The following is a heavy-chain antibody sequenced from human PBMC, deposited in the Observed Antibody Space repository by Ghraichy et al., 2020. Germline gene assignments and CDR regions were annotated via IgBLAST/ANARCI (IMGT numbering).Heavy chain of an antibody. D-gene: IGHD4-17*01. CDR2: INHSGST. J-gene: IGHJ3*02. Sequence: SETLSLTCAVYGGSFSGYYWSWIRQPPGKGLEWIGEINHSGSTNYNPSLKSRVTISVDTSKNQFSLKLSSVTAADTAVYYCARYGDYVDAFDIGGQGTMVTVSS. V-gene: IGHV4-34*01. CDR3: ARYGDYVDAFDI. CDR1: GGSFSGYY.